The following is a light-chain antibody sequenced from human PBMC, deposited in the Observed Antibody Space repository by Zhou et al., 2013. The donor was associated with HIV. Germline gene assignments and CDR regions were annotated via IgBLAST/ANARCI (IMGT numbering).Light chain of an antibody. CDR3: QQYNNWPLT. CDR1: QTVRSN. Sequence: EIVLTQSPGTLSLSPGERATLSCRASQTVRSNYVAWYQQRSGQAPRLLIYGASIRATDIPDRFSGSVSGTEFTLTISSLQSEDSAIYFCQQYNNWPLTFGQGTKVEIK. J-gene: IGKJ1*01. CDR2: GAS. V-gene: IGKV3D-15*01.